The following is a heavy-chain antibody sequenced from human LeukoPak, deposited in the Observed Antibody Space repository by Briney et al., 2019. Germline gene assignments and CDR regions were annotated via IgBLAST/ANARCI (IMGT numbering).Heavy chain of an antibody. Sequence: SVEVSCKASGGNFDRYGISWVRQAPGQGLEWMGRIIPLVEEVMYSHKFQDRVTISADRFTSEASMEVRRLRPEDTAVYFCARDMSPPGVLVTADYGLDVWGQGTTVIVSS. CDR3: ARDMSPPGVLVTADYGLDV. CDR1: GGNFDRYG. V-gene: IGHV1-69*04. CDR2: IIPLVEEV. J-gene: IGHJ6*02. D-gene: IGHD2-21*02.